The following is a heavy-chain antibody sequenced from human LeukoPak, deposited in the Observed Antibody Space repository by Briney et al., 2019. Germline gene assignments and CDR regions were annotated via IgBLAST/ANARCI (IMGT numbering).Heavy chain of an antibody. CDR1: GYTLTELS. Sequence: ASVKVSCKVSGYTLTELSMHWVRQAPGKGLEWVGGFDPEDGETIYAQKFQGRVTMTEDTSTDTAYMELSSLRSEDTAVYYCAAERAYYYDSSGYYYDYWGQGTLVTVSS. D-gene: IGHD3-22*01. J-gene: IGHJ4*02. V-gene: IGHV1-24*01. CDR2: FDPEDGET. CDR3: AAERAYYYDSSGYYYDY.